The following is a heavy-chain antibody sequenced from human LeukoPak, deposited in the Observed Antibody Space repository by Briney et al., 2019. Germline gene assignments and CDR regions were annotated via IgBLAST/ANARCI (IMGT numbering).Heavy chain of an antibody. D-gene: IGHD6-19*01. CDR3: ARHTGARYSSGWPPFDY. CDR2: IDPSDSYT. J-gene: IGHJ4*02. CDR1: GYSFTSYW. Sequence: GESLKISCKGSGYSFTSYWISWVRQMPGKGLEWMGRIDPSDSYTNYSPSFQGHVTISADESISTAYLQWSSLKASDTAMYYCARHTGARYSSGWPPFDYWGQGTLVTVSS. V-gene: IGHV5-10-1*01.